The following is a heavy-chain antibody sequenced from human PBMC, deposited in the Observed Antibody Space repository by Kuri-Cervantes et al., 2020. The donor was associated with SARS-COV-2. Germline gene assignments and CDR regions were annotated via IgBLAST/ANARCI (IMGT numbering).Heavy chain of an antibody. CDR3: ARGWAPDY. CDR1: GFTFSSYS. D-gene: IGHD1-26*01. Sequence: GESLKISCAASGFTFSSYSMNWVRQAPGKGLEWVAVISYDGSNKYYADSVKGRFTISRDNSKNTLYLQMGSLRAEDMAVYYCARGWAPDYWGQGTLVTVSS. V-gene: IGHV3-30*03. J-gene: IGHJ4*02. CDR2: ISYDGSNK.